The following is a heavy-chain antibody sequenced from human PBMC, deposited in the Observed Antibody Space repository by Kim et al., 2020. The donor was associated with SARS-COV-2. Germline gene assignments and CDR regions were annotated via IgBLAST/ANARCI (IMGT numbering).Heavy chain of an antibody. CDR3: VGASPAFDF. Sequence: YYHPSLRSRVSISVDTSKNQFSLRLTSLTAADTACYYCVGASPAFDFWGQGTLVTVSS. V-gene: IGHV4-39*07. J-gene: IGHJ3*01.